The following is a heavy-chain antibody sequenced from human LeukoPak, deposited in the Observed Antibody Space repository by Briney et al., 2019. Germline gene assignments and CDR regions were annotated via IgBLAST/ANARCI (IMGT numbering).Heavy chain of an antibody. CDR1: GGSFSGYY. D-gene: IGHD3-3*01. CDR3: ARGDFWSGYYH. J-gene: IGHJ4*02. Sequence: SETLSLTCAVYGGSFSGYYWSWIRQPPGKGLEWIGEINHSGSTNYNPSLKSRVTISVDTSKNQFSLKLSPVTAADTAVYYCARGDFWSGYYHWGRGTLVTVSS. CDR2: INHSGST. V-gene: IGHV4-34*01.